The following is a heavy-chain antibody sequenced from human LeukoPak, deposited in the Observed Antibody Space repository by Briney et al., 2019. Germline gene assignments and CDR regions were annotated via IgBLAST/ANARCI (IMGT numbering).Heavy chain of an antibody. J-gene: IGHJ4*02. CDR2: INPNSGGT. CDR1: GYIFTGYY. D-gene: IGHD4-17*01. CDR3: ARVRGVTTLGY. Sequence: ASVKVSCKASGYIFTGYYMHWVRQAPGQGLEWMGWINPNSGGTNYAQKFQGWVTMTRDTSISTAYMELSRLRSDDTAVYYCARVRGVTTLGYWGQGTLVTVSS. V-gene: IGHV1-2*04.